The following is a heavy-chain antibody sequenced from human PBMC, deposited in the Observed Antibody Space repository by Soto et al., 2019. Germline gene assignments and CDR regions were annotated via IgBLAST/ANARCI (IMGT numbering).Heavy chain of an antibody. V-gene: IGHV4-59*01. CDR1: GGSISTYY. CDR2: ISYSGST. J-gene: IGHJ6*02. Sequence: QVQLQESGPGLVKPSETLSLTCTVSGGSISTYYWSWIRQPPGKGLEWIGYISYSGSTNYNPSLKSRLTLSVDTSKNQFSLKLSSVTAADTAVYYCARDAMTTVIPYYYYYGMDVWGQGTTVTVSS. D-gene: IGHD4-17*01. CDR3: ARDAMTTVIPYYYYYGMDV.